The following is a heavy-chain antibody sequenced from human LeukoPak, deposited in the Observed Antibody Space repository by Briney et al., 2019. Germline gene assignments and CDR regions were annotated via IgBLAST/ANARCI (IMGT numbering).Heavy chain of an antibody. CDR3: ARYYYDSSGYSTADTDY. V-gene: IGHV4-38-2*01. D-gene: IGHD3-22*01. Sequence: PPETLSLTCAVSGYSISSGYYWGWIRQPPGKGLEWIGSIYHSGSTYYNPSLKSRVTISVDTSKNQFSLKLSSVTAADTAVYYCARYYYDSSGYSTADTDYWGQGTLVTVSS. CDR2: IYHSGST. CDR1: GYSISSGYY. J-gene: IGHJ4*02.